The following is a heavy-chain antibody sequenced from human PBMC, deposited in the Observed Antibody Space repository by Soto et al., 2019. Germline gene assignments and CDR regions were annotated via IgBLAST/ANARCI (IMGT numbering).Heavy chain of an antibody. CDR1: GFTFSSFW. J-gene: IGHJ4*02. CDR3: VRDRSGSYLEGFDY. CDR2: IKQDGSEK. Sequence: GGSLRLSCAASGFTFSSFWMTWVRQAPGKGLEWVANIKQDGSEKYYVDSVKGRFTISRDNARNSLFLEMKSLRSEDTAVYSCVRDRSGSYLEGFDYWGQGTLVTVS. V-gene: IGHV3-7*01. D-gene: IGHD1-26*01.